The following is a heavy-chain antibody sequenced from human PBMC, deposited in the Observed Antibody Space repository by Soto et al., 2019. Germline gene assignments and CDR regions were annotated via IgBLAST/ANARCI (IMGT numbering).Heavy chain of an antibody. V-gene: IGHV1-69*13. J-gene: IGHJ6*02. D-gene: IGHD2-2*01. CDR3: ARSVSFRYQLLKRGMDV. CDR2: IIPIFGTA. Sequence: SVKVSCKASGGTFSSYAISWVRQAPRQGLEWMGGIIPIFGTANYAQKFQGRVTITADESTSTAYMELSSLRSEDTAVYYCARSVSFRYQLLKRGMDVWGQGTTVTVSS. CDR1: GGTFSSYA.